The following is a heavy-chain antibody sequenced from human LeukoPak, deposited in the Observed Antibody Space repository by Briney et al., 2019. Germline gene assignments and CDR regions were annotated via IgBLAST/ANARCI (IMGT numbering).Heavy chain of an antibody. CDR3: ARVGRLVGDWFDP. V-gene: IGHV4-34*01. J-gene: IGHJ5*02. D-gene: IGHD6-19*01. Sequence: SETLSLTCAVYGGSFSGYYWSWIRQPPGKGLEWIGETNHSGSTNYNPSLKSRVTISVDTSKNQFSLKLSSVTAADTAVYYCARVGRLVGDWFDPWGQGTLVTVSS. CDR1: GGSFSGYY. CDR2: TNHSGST.